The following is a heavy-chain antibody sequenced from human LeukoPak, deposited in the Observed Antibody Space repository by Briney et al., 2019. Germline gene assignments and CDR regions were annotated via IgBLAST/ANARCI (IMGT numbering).Heavy chain of an antibody. D-gene: IGHD3-22*01. V-gene: IGHV3-38-3*01. CDR3: ATGARSYDSSGYYTVYFDY. Sequence: PGGSLRLSCAASGFTVSSNEMSWVRQAPGKGLEWVSSISGGSTYYADSRKGRFTISRDNSKNTLYLQMNSLRAEDTAVYYCATGARSYDSSGYYTVYFDYWGQGTLVTVSS. CDR1: GFTVSSNE. CDR2: ISGGST. J-gene: IGHJ4*02.